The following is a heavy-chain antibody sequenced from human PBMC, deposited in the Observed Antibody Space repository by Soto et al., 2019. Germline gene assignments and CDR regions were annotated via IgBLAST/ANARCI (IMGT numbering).Heavy chain of an antibody. Sequence: QVQLVQSGAEVKKPGSSVKVSCKASGGTFSSYAISWVRQAPGQGLEWMGGIIPIFGTANYAQKFQGRVTITADESTSTAYMELSSLRSEDTAVYYCARDSRYCSGGSCYSVVYYYYGMDVWGQGTTVTVSS. CDR2: IIPIFGTA. CDR3: ARDSRYCSGGSCYSVVYYYYGMDV. V-gene: IGHV1-69*01. J-gene: IGHJ6*02. CDR1: GGTFSSYA. D-gene: IGHD2-15*01.